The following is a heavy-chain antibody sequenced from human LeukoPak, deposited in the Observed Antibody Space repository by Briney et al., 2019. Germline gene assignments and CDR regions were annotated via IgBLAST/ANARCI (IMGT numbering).Heavy chain of an antibody. CDR2: IYWDDDR. CDR3: AHRKNYYDSSVFDN. Sequence: ESGPTLVNPTQTLTLTCTFSGFSLNTRGVGVGWIRQPPGRALEWLALIYWDDDRRYSPSLKSRLTITKDTSKNQVVLTMTNMDPVDTATYFCAHRKNYYDSSVFDNWGQGTLVTVFS. J-gene: IGHJ4*02. D-gene: IGHD3-22*01. V-gene: IGHV2-5*02. CDR1: GFSLNTRGVG.